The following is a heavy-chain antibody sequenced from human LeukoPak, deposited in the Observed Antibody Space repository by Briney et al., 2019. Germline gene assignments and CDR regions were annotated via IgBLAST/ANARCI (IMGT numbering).Heavy chain of an antibody. J-gene: IGHJ4*01. CDR1: GFTFSSYA. D-gene: IGHD1-26*01. CDR2: ISSNGGST. V-gene: IGHV3-64*01. Sequence: PGGSLRLSCAASGFTFSSYAMHWVRQAPGKGLEYVSAISSNGGSTYYANSVKGRFTISRDNSKSTVYLQMGSLRAEDMAVYYCARALSGGYPFRNPTLDYWGQEPLSPSPQ. CDR3: ARALSGGYPFRNPTLDY.